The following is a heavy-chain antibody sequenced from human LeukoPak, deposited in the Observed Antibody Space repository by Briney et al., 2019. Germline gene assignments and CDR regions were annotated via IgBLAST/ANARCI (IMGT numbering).Heavy chain of an antibody. J-gene: IGHJ4*02. V-gene: IGHV1-8*03. D-gene: IGHD3-22*01. CDR2: XNPNSFNT. CDR3: ARGPFYDSSGHYFDY. Sequence: TFTXXXXXXVXQXXXXGXXXXGXXNPNSFNTGYAQKFQGRVTINRNTARRKAYMEMRRLRSEDTAVYYCARGPFYDSSGHYFDYWGQGTLVTVSS. CDR1: TFTXXX.